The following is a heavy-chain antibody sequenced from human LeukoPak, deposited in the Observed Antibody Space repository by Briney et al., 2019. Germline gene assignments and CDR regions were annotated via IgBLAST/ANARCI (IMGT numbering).Heavy chain of an antibody. CDR1: GGSISSYY. CDR3: ARAGDYYDREGAGYFDY. J-gene: IGHJ4*02. CDR2: IYYSGST. V-gene: IGHV4-59*01. Sequence: PSETLPLTCTVSGGSISSYYWSWIRQPPGKGLEWIGYIYYSGSTNYNPSLKSRVTISVDTSKNQFSLKLSSVTAADTAVYYCARAGDYYDREGAGYFDYWGQGTLVTVSS. D-gene: IGHD3-22*01.